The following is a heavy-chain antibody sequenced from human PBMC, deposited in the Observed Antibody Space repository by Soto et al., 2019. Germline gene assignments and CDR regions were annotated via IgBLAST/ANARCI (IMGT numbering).Heavy chain of an antibody. CDR2: INPNSGDT. Sequence: QVQLVQSGAEVMKPGASVKVSCKASGYIFTDYYMQWVRQAPGQGLEWMGWINPNSGDTNYAQRYQGSVTMTRDTSIRTVYMELSRLKSDDTAVYYCARDGKMDVCGQGTTVTVSS. CDR1: GYIFTDYY. CDR3: ARDGKMDV. V-gene: IGHV1-2*04. J-gene: IGHJ6*02.